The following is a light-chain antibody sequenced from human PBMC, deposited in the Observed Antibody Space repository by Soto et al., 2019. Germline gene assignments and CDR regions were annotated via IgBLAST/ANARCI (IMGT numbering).Light chain of an antibody. CDR3: SSYAGSNNVV. V-gene: IGLV2-8*01. CDR2: EVS. CDR1: SSDVGGYNY. Sequence: QSALTQHPSASGSPGQSVTIFCTGTSSDVGGYNYVSWYQQHPGKAPKLMIYEVSKRPSGVRDRFSGSKSGNTGSLTVSGLQAEDEADYYCSSYAGSNNVVFGGGTKLTVL. J-gene: IGLJ2*01.